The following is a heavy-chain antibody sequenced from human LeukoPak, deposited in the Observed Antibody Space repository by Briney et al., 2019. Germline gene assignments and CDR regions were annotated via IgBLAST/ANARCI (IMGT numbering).Heavy chain of an antibody. J-gene: IGHJ4*02. Sequence: PGGSLRLSCAASGFTFSSYSMNWVRQAPGKGLEWVSYISSSGSNIYYADSVKGRFTISRDNAKNTLYLQMNSLRAEDTAVYYCAKRDSDPDPVDYWGQGTLVTVSS. V-gene: IGHV3-48*04. CDR1: GFTFSSYS. CDR3: AKRDSDPDPVDY. D-gene: IGHD2-21*02. CDR2: ISSSGSNI.